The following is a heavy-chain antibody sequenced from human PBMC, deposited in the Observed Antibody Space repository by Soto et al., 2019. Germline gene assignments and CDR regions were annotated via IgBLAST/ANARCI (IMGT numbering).Heavy chain of an antibody. D-gene: IGHD2-8*02. V-gene: IGHV1-46*01. J-gene: IGHJ6*02. CDR2: INPSGGST. CDR1: GYTFTSYY. CDR3: ARDYVGSASELVAYYYYGMDV. Sequence: ASVKVSCKASGYTFTSYYMHWVRQAPGQGLEWMGIINPSGGSTSYAQKFQGRVTMTRDTSTSTVYMELSSLRSEDTAVYYCARDYVGSASELVAYYYYGMDVWGQGTTVTVSS.